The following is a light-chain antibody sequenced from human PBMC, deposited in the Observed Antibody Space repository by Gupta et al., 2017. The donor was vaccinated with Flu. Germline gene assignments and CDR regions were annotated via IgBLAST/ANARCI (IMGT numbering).Light chain of an antibody. V-gene: IGKV1-5*03. CDR2: KAS. CDR3: QQYYRPWA. J-gene: IGKJ1*01. Sequence: IQMTQSPSTLSASVGDRVTITCRASQSISSWLAWYQQKTGKAPKLLIYKASSLESGVPTRCSGSGSGTEFTLTIISLQPDDFATYYCQQYYRPWAFGQGTKVEIK. CDR1: QSISSW.